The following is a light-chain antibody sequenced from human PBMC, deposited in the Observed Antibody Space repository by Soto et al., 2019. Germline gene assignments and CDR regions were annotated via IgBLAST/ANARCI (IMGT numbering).Light chain of an antibody. CDR3: RLANSYPST. J-gene: IGKJ5*01. Sequence: DIPMTQSPSSVSASVVDRVTITCRASQGISSWLAWYQQKPGKAPKLLIYAASSLQSGVPSLVSGRGSRTHCVPAISRLQPEDFAPYFCRLANSYPSTFGQGSRVESK. CDR2: AAS. V-gene: IGKV1-12*01. CDR1: QGISSW.